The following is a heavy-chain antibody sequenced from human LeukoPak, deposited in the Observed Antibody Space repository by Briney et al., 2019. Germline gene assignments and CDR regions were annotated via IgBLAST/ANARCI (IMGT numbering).Heavy chain of an antibody. CDR3: ARHSTGWSFDY. Sequence: SETLSLTCTVSGGSISSSSYYWGWIRQPPGKGLEWIGSIYYSGSTYYNPSLKSRVTISVDTSKNQFSLKLSSVSAADTAVYYCARHSTGWSFDYWGQGTLVTVSS. CDR1: GGSISSSSYY. V-gene: IGHV4-39*01. CDR2: IYYSGST. D-gene: IGHD6-19*01. J-gene: IGHJ4*02.